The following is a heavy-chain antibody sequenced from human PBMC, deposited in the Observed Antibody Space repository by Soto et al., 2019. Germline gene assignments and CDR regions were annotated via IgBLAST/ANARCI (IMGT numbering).Heavy chain of an antibody. CDR1: GGTFSSYT. CDR2: IIPTFGTA. CDR3: ARPSCGAACYYEGMDV. Sequence: QVQLVQSGAEVKKPGSSVKVSCKASGGTFSSYTISWVRQAPGQGLEWMGGIIPTFGTADYAQKFQGRVTITADESTSTGYMELSSLRSEDTALYYCARPSCGAACYYEGMDVWGQGTAVTVSS. D-gene: IGHD2-21*01. J-gene: IGHJ6*02. V-gene: IGHV1-69*12.